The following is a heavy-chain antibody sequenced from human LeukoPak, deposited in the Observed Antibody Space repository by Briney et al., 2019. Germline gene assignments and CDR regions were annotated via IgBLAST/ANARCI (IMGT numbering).Heavy chain of an antibody. CDR3: ARGPPRGKYYYMDV. CDR1: GFTFSSFD. J-gene: IGHJ6*03. V-gene: IGHV3-13*01. D-gene: IGHD1-1*01. CDR2: IGTASDT. Sequence: GGSLRLSCAASGFTFSSFDMHWVRQPTGQGLEWVSTIGTASDTYYPGSVEGRFTLSRDNGKNSLYLQMNSLTAGDTAVYYCARGPPRGKYYYMDVWGKGTTVTVSS.